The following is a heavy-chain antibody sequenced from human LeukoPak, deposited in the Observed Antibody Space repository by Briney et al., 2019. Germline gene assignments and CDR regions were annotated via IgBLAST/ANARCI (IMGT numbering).Heavy chain of an antibody. J-gene: IGHJ4*02. CDR3: ASSRSAAAGTSLLYY. D-gene: IGHD6-13*01. CDR2: IYTSGST. Sequence: SETLSLTCTVSGGSISSSSHYWSWIRQPAGKGLEWIGRIYTSGSTDYNPSLKSRVTISVDTSKNQFSLKLSSVTAADTAVYYCASSRSAAAGTSLLYYWGQGTLVTVSS. V-gene: IGHV4-61*02. CDR1: GGSISSSSHY.